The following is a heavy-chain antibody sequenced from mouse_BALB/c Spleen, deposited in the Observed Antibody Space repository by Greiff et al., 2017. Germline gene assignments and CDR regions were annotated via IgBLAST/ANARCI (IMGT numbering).Heavy chain of an antibody. CDR3: ARGQSSQLGRPAWFAY. D-gene: IGHD4-1*02. CDR2: ISYDGSN. Sequence: EVQLVESGPGLVKPSQSLSLTCSVTGYSITSGYYWNWIRQFPGNKLEWMGYISYDGSNNYNPSLKNRISITRDTSKNQFFLKLNSVTTEDTATYYCARGQSSQLGRPAWFAYWGQGTLVTVSA. J-gene: IGHJ3*01. CDR1: GYSITSGYY. V-gene: IGHV3-6*02.